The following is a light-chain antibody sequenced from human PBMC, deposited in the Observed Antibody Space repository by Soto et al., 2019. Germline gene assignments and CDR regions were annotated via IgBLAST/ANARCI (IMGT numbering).Light chain of an antibody. V-gene: IGKV3-11*01. CDR1: QSISSD. CDR2: DAS. CDR3: QRRSNWPP. Sequence: EIVLTQSPATLSLSPGERATLSCRASQSISSDLAWYQQKVGQAPRLLIYDASNRAPGIPARFSGSGSGTDFTLTISSLEPEDFAVYYCQRRSNWPPFGGGTKVEIK. J-gene: IGKJ4*01.